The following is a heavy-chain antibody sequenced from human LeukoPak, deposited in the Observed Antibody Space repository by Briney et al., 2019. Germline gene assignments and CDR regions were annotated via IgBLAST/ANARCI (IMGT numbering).Heavy chain of an antibody. CDR1: GGSISSYY. D-gene: IGHD2-2*01. Sequence: PSETLSLTCTVSGGSISSYYWSWIRQPPGKGLEWIGYIYYSGSTNYNPSLKSRVTISVDTSKNQFSLKLSSVTAADTAVYYCARGLVVPAAHYGMDVWGQGTTVTVSS. CDR2: IYYSGST. V-gene: IGHV4-59*08. J-gene: IGHJ6*02. CDR3: ARGLVVPAAHYGMDV.